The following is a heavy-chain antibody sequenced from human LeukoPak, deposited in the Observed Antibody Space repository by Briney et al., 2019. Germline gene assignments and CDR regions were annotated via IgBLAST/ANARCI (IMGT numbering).Heavy chain of an antibody. V-gene: IGHV1-18*01. CDR3: ARDKGEYCGGDCYHFDY. Sequence: ASVKVSCKASGYTFTSYGISWVRQAPGQGLEWMGWISAYNGNTNYAQKLQGRVTMTTDTSTSTAYMELRSLRSDDTAVYYCARDKGEYCGGDCYHFDYWGQGTLVTVSS. D-gene: IGHD2-21*02. J-gene: IGHJ4*02. CDR2: ISAYNGNT. CDR1: GYTFTSYG.